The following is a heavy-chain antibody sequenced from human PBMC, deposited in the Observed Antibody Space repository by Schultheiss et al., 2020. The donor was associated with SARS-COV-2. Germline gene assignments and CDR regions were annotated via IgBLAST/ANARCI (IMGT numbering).Heavy chain of an antibody. D-gene: IGHD2-2*01. J-gene: IGHJ4*02. CDR2: INPNSGGT. CDR3: ARVCSSTSCHDY. V-gene: IGHV1-2*06. Sequence: ASVKVSCKASGYTFTDYYMHWLRQAPGQGLEWMGRINPNSGGTNYAQKFQGRVTMTRDTSISTAYMELSRLRSDDTAVYYCARVCSSTSCHDYWGQGTLVTVSS. CDR1: GYTFTDYY.